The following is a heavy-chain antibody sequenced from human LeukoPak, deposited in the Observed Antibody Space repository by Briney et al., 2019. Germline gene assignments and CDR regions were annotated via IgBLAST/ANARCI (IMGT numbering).Heavy chain of an antibody. Sequence: PGESLRLSCAASGFTFTTYWMSWVRQAPGKGLEWLANINQDGTEKFYVDSVKGRFTISRDNAKNSLYLQMNSLRVEDTAVYYCAKVAKYYYGSETYYFFEHWGQGTPVTASS. CDR3: AKVAKYYYGSETYYFFEH. D-gene: IGHD3-10*01. J-gene: IGHJ4*02. V-gene: IGHV3-7*01. CDR2: INQDGTEK. CDR1: GFTFTTYW.